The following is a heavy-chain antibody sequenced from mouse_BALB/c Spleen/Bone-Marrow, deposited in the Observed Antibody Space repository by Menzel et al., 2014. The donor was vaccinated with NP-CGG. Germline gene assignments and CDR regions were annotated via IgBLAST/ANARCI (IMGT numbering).Heavy chain of an antibody. D-gene: IGHD2-4*01. CDR3: SNDSAATEDY. J-gene: IGHJ4*01. CDR1: GYTFTNFW. Sequence: AYAGFCLKNSCKASGYTFTNFWMKWVKQTPGQGLEWIGQIHPGDGDTNNNGKFKGKATLNTDKSYSTAYMKLSSLSSEDSAVYFCSNDSAATEDY. V-gene: IGHV1-80*01. CDR2: IHPGDGDT.